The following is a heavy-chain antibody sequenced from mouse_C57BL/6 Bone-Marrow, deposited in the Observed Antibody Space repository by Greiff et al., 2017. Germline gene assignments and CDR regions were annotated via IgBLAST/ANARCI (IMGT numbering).Heavy chain of an antibody. CDR1: GYTFTSYW. J-gene: IGHJ2*01. CDR2: IDPSDSYT. CDR3: APGYFDY. Sequence: QVQLKQPGAELVMPGASVKLSCKASGYTFTSYWMHWVKQRPGQGLEWIGEIDPSDSYTNYNQKFKGKSTLTVDKSSSTAYLQLISLTSDDSAVYYCAPGYFDYWGQGTTLTVSS. V-gene: IGHV1-69*01.